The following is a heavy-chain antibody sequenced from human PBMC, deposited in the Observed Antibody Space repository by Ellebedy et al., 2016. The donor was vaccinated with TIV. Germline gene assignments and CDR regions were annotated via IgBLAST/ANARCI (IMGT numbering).Heavy chain of an antibody. D-gene: IGHD6-19*01. V-gene: IGHV3-30*03. Sequence: GGSLRLPXVGFGFTFSDSVMHWVRQGPGKGLDWVAGISVDGRAVHYPDSVKGRFTISRDNAQNTVYLQMNSLRLEDTAVYYCVRGWYSSGHCDVFAMWGQGTIVTVSS. CDR3: VRGWYSSGHCDVFAM. J-gene: IGHJ3*02. CDR2: ISVDGRAV. CDR1: GFTFSDSV.